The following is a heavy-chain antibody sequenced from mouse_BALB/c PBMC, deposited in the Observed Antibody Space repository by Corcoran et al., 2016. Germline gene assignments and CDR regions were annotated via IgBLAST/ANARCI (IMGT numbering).Heavy chain of an antibody. CDR2: IFPGSGNP. J-gene: IGHJ4*01. D-gene: IGHD2-4*01. CDR1: GYSFTSYY. CDR3: ANYDYDRDAMDY. V-gene: IGHV1-66*01. Sequence: QVQLQQSGPELDKPRASMKISCKASGYSFTSYYIHWVKQRPGQGLEWNGWIFPGSGNPKYNEKFKGKATLTADTSSSTAYMQLSSLTSEDSAVYFCANYDYDRDAMDYWGQGTSVTVSS.